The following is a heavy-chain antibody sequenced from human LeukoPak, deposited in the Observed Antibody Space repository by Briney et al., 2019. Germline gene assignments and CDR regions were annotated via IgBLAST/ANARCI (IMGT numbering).Heavy chain of an antibody. V-gene: IGHV1-18*01. CDR1: GYTFTSYG. CDR3: ARSYSSSWFAGDYFDY. Sequence: ASVKVSCKASGYTFTSYGISWVRQAPGQGLEWMGWISAYNGNTNYAQKLQGRVTMTTDTSTSTAYMELRSLRSDDTAVYYCARSYSSSWFAGDYFDYWGQGTLVTVSS. CDR2: ISAYNGNT. D-gene: IGHD6-13*01. J-gene: IGHJ4*02.